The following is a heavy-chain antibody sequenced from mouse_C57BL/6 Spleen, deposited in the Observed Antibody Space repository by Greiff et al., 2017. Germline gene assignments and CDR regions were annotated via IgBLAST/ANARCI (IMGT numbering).Heavy chain of an antibody. CDR1: GYTFTSYW. CDR3: AREGGNTDYYAMDY. CDR2: IHPNSGST. D-gene: IGHD1-1*02. V-gene: IGHV1-64*01. J-gene: IGHJ4*01. Sequence: VHLVESGAELVKPGASVKLSCKASGYTFTSYWMHWVKQRPGQGLEWIGMIHPNSGSTNYNEKFKSKATLTVDKSSSTAYMQLSSLTSEDSAVYYCAREGGNTDYYAMDYWGQGTSVTVSS.